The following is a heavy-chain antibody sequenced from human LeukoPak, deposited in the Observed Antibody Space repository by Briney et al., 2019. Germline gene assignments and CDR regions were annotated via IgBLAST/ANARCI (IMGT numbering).Heavy chain of an antibody. D-gene: IGHD3-22*01. Sequence: GGSLRPSCAASGFTFSSYAMSWVRQAPGKGLEWVSLISGSGGSTYYADSVKGRFTISRDNSKNTLYLQMNSLRAEDTAVFYCARGPKFAIRMIVVVTKGHFDYWGQGTLVTVSS. V-gene: IGHV3-23*01. CDR1: GFTFSSYA. J-gene: IGHJ4*02. CDR3: ARGPKFAIRMIVVVTKGHFDY. CDR2: ISGSGGST.